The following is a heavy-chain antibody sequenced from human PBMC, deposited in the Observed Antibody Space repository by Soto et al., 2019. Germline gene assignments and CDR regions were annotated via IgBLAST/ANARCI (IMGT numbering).Heavy chain of an antibody. J-gene: IGHJ6*02. V-gene: IGHV1-69*13. CDR2: IIPIFGTA. CDR1: GGTFSSYA. Sequence: AASVKVSCKASGGTFSSYAISWVRQAPGQGLEWMGGIIPIFGTANYAQKFQGRVTITADESTSTAYMELSSLRSEDTAVYYCARRPRSDYYYGMDVWGQGTTVTVSS. CDR3: ARRPRSDYYYGMDV.